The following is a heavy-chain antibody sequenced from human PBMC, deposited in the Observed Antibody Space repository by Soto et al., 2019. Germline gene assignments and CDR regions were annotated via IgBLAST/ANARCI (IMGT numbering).Heavy chain of an antibody. CDR3: ASSAGHPVDFFYYNGMDV. D-gene: IGHD5-12*01. Sequence: SETLSLTCTVSGDSIRRYYRHCIRQPPGKGLEWIGYVDTRDYTRYNSSLKIRVTISVDTTKSQSYLRLNSVTAADTAVYYCASSAGHPVDFFYYNGMDVWGQGTTVTVSS. CDR1: GDSIRRYY. V-gene: IGHV4-4*08. CDR2: VDTRDYT. J-gene: IGHJ6*02.